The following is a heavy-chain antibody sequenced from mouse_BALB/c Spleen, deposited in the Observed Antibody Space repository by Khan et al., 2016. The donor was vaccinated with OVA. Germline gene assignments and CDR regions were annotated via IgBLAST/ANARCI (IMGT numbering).Heavy chain of an antibody. D-gene: IGHD2-14*01. V-gene: IGHV1-18*01. CDR2: IIPDNGGT. CDR1: GYTFTEYT. J-gene: IGHJ1*01. CDR3: ARGAYYRYDGYFDV. Sequence: EVQLQQSGPELVKPGASVKISCKTSGYTFTEYTMHWVKQSHGKSLEWIGGIIPDNGGTNYNQKFKDKATLTVDKSYSTAYMELRSLTSEDSAVYYCARGAYYRYDGYFDVWGAGTMVTVSS.